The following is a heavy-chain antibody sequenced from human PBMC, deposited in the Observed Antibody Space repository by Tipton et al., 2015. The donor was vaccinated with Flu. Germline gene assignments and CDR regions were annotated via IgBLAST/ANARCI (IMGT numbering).Heavy chain of an antibody. D-gene: IGHD3-16*01. CDR1: GGSISRDY. CDR2: IDDSGDA. CDR3: AKESAMISAGYFYALDV. Sequence: LRLSCSVSGGSISRDYLTWIRQPLGKGLEWIAYIDDSGDANYNPSLKSRVTVSLDTSKTQFSLWLNYVGAADTAVYYCAKESAMISAGYFYALDVWGPGTTVTVSS. V-gene: IGHV4-59*01. J-gene: IGHJ6*02.